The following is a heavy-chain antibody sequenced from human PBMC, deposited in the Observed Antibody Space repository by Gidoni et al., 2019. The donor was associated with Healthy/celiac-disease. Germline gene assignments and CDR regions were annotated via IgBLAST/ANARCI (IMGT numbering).Heavy chain of an antibody. CDR3: ARDSLIVATMGYYYYYGMDV. CDR2: ISYDGSNK. J-gene: IGHJ6*02. CDR1: GFTFRSYA. Sequence: QVHLVESGGGVVQPGRSLRLSCAASGFTFRSYALHWVRQAPGKGLEWVAVISYDGSNKYYADSVKGRFTISRDNSKNTLYLQMNSLRAEDTAVYYCARDSLIVATMGYYYYYGMDVWGQGTTVTVSS. D-gene: IGHD5-12*01. V-gene: IGHV3-30-3*01.